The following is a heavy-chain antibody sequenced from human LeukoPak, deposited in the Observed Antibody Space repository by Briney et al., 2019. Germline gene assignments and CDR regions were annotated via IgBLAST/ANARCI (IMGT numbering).Heavy chain of an antibody. CDR1: GGSISSYY. D-gene: IGHD2-15*01. CDR3: ARHQGGTTYDY. Sequence: PSETLSLTCSVSGGSISSYYWSWIRQPPGKGLEWIGYISYSGNANYNASLKTRATISVDTSKNQFSLRLSSVTAADTAVYYCARHQGGTTYDYWGQGTLVTVSS. V-gene: IGHV4-59*08. CDR2: ISYSGNA. J-gene: IGHJ4*02.